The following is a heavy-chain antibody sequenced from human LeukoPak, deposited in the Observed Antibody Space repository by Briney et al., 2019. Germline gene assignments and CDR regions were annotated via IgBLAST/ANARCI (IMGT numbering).Heavy chain of an antibody. CDR3: ARRRYYDGSGYLE. D-gene: IGHD3-22*01. V-gene: IGHV4-39*01. J-gene: IGHJ1*01. Sequence: KPSETLSLTCSVSGDSISRSDSYWDRIRQPPGKGLEWIGTLYYTGRTYYSPSLKSRVTMSVDTSNNQFSLNLRSVTAADTAVYYCARRRYYDGSGYLEWGQGTLLSVSS. CDR2: LYYTGRT. CDR1: GDSISRSDSY.